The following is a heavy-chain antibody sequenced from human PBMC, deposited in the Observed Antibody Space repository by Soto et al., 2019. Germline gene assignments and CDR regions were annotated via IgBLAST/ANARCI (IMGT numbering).Heavy chain of an antibody. Sequence: GGSLRLSCAASGFTFNDYHMDWVRQAPGKGLEWVGRIRKKGNKYTTEYAASVKGRFTISRDDSKNSLYLQMNSLKTDDTAVYYCARVSCSPRCYFDNWGQGTLVTVSS. D-gene: IGHD2-2*01. V-gene: IGHV3-72*01. J-gene: IGHJ4*02. CDR1: GFTFNDYH. CDR2: IRKKGNKYTT. CDR3: ARVSCSPRCYFDN.